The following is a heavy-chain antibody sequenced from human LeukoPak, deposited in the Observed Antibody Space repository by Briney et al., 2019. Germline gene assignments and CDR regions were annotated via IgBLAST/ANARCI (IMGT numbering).Heavy chain of an antibody. J-gene: IGHJ6*02. CDR3: ARGIVVVPAGYYYGMDV. Sequence: PGGSLRLSCAASGFTFSSYAMHWVRQAPGKGLEWVAVVSYDGNNKYYADSVKGRFTISRDNSKNTLYLQMNSLRAEDTAVYYCARGIVVVPAGYYYGMDVWGQGTTVTVSS. CDR1: GFTFSSYA. CDR2: VSYDGNNK. D-gene: IGHD2-2*01. V-gene: IGHV3-30-3*01.